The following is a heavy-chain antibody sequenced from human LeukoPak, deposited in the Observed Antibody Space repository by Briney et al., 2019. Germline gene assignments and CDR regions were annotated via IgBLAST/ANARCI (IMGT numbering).Heavy chain of an antibody. J-gene: IGHJ5*02. V-gene: IGHV4-39*01. CDR1: GSSISSSPYY. D-gene: IGHD2-2*01. Sequence: SETLSLTCTVSGSSISSSPYYWGWIRQPPGKGLEWIGTIYYRGSTYSNPSLNSRVTISLDTSKNQFSLRLRSVTAADTALYYCARHYLSDGILSTFDPWGQGTLVTVSS. CDR2: IYYRGST. CDR3: ARHYLSDGILSTFDP.